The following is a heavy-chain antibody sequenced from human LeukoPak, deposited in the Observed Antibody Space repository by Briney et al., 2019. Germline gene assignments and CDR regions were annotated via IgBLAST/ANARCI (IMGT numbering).Heavy chain of an antibody. CDR2: INPNSGGT. D-gene: IGHD3-9*01. J-gene: IGHJ6*02. CDR1: GCTFTGYY. CDR3: ARAAPDYDILTGYYDYGMDV. Sequence: ASVKVSCKASGCTFTGYYMHWVRQAPGQGLEWMGWINPNSGGTNYAQKFQGRVTMTRDTSISTAYMELSRLRSDDTAVYYCARAAPDYDILTGYYDYGMDVWGQGTTVTVSS. V-gene: IGHV1-2*02.